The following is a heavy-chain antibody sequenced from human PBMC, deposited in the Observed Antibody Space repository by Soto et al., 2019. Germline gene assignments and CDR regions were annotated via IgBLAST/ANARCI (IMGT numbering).Heavy chain of an antibody. CDR3: ARHLMRFLEWFPLYMDV. Sequence: SETVSLTCTVSGGSISSYYWSWIRQPPGKGLEWIGYIYYSGSTNYNPSLKSRVTISVDTSKNQFSLKLSSVTAADTAVYYCARHLMRFLEWFPLYMDVWGKGTTVT. CDR2: IYYSGST. D-gene: IGHD3-3*01. CDR1: GGSISSYY. J-gene: IGHJ6*03. V-gene: IGHV4-59*08.